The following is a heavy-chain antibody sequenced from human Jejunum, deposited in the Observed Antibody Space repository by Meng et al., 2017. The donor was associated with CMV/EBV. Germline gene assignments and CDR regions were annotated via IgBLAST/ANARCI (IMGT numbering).Heavy chain of an antibody. J-gene: IGHJ4*02. CDR2: INHSGGT. CDR1: GQSFGDNF. Sequence: AAKGQSFGDNFWSWIRQPPGKGLEWIGEINHSGGTNYNPSLKSRVTISVDTSKTQFSLKLTSATAADTAVYYCARELVPAVPFDFWGQGTRVTVSS. CDR3: ARELVPAVPFDF. D-gene: IGHD2-2*01. V-gene: IGHV4-34*01.